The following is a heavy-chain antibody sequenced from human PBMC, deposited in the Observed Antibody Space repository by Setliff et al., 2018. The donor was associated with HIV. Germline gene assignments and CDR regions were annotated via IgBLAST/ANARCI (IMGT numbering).Heavy chain of an antibody. D-gene: IGHD5-18*01. J-gene: IGHJ4*02. CDR3: ARHSIYSYGYPYFDY. Sequence: ASVKVSCKASGYTFATYGISWVRQAPGQGLEWVGGIIPNSGGTNYAQKFQGRVTMTRDTSISSAYMELSRLRSDDTAVYYCARHSIYSYGYPYFDYWGQGTLVTVSS. CDR2: IIPNSGGT. V-gene: IGHV1-2*02. CDR1: GYTFATYG.